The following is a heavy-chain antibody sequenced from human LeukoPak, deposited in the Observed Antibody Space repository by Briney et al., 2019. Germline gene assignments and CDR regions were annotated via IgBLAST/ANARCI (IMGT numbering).Heavy chain of an antibody. CDR3: AREELGYCSGGNCHDAFDI. CDR1: GGSISSYY. J-gene: IGHJ3*02. V-gene: IGHV4-59*01. D-gene: IGHD2-15*01. CDR2: IYYSGRT. Sequence: SETLSLTCTVSGGSISSYYWSWIRQPPGKGLEWIGYIYYSGRTDYNPSLKSRVTISVDTSRNQFSLKLSSVTAADMAVYYCAREELGYCSGGNCHDAFDIWGQGTMVTVSS.